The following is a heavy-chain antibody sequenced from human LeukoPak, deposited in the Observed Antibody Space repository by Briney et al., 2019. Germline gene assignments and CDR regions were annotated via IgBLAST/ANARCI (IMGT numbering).Heavy chain of an antibody. CDR3: TRFRGSGSSTLYSFDY. CDR2: LSGDSSSI. D-gene: IGHD3-10*01. CDR1: QFTFNNNA. J-gene: IGHJ4*02. Sequence: GGSLRLSCAASQFTFNNNAMSWVRQAPGKGLEWVSGLSGDSSSIYYAASVKGRFTISRDNSKNMLYLRMNSLRAEDTAVYYCTRFRGSGSSTLYSFDYWGQGSLVTVAP. V-gene: IGHV3-23*01.